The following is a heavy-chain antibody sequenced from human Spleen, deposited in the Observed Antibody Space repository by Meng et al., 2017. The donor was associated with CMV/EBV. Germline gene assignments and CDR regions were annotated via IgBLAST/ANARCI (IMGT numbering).Heavy chain of an antibody. V-gene: IGHV4-59*01. CDR3: ARDYDFRSGHYYYAMDV. D-gene: IGHD3-3*01. J-gene: IGHJ6*02. Sequence: SETLSLTCTVSGGSISSYYWSWIRQPPGKGLEWIGYIYYSGSTNYNPSLESRVTISVDTSKSQFSLKLRSVTAADAAMYYCARDYDFRSGHYYYAMDVWGQGTTVTVSS. CDR2: IYYSGST. CDR1: GGSISSYY.